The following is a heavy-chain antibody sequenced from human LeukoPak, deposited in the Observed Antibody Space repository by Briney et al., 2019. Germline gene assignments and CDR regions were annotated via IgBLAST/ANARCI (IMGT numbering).Heavy chain of an antibody. CDR3: ARGIVGATSPFDY. D-gene: IGHD1-26*01. V-gene: IGHV4-61*02. CDR2: IYTSGST. CDR1: GGSISSGSYY. J-gene: IGHJ4*02. Sequence: SQTLSLTCTVSGGSISSGSYYWSWIRQPAGKGLEWIGRIYTSGSTNYNPSLKSRVTISVDTSKNQFSLKLSSVTAADTAVYYCARGIVGATSPFDYWGQGTLVTVSS.